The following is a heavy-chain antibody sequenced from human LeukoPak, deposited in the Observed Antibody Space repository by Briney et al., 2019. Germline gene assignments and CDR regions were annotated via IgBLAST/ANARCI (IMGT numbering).Heavy chain of an antibody. CDR1: GFTFSSYS. J-gene: IGHJ3*02. CDR3: ARGSDYYGSGSYFIDAFDI. V-gene: IGHV3-21*01. D-gene: IGHD3-10*01. Sequence: GGSLRLSCAASGFTFSSYSMNWVRQAPGKGLEWVSSISSSSSYIYYADSVKGRFTISRDNAKNSLYLQMNSLRAEDTAVYYCARGSDYYGSGSYFIDAFDIWSQGTMVTVSS. CDR2: ISSSSSYI.